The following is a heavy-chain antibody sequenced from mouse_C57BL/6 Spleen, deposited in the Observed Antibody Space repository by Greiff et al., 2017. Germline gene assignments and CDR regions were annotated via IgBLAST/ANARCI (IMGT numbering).Heavy chain of an antibody. CDR3: NSVDSEGYYLDY. Sequence: VQLQQSGAELLRPGPSVKLSCTASGFHIKDSYMHLVMQRPEQGLEWIGRIDPEDGDTEYAPKFPGKATMTADTSSNTAYGQLTSHTSADTAVCYCNSVDSEGYYLDYWRQGTTLTVSS. J-gene: IGHJ2*01. D-gene: IGHD3-2*02. CDR2: IDPEDGDT. V-gene: IGHV14-1*01. CDR1: GFHIKDSY.